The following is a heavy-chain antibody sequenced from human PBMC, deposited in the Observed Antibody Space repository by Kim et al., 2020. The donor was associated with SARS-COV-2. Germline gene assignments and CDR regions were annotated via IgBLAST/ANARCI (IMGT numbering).Heavy chain of an antibody. D-gene: IGHD2-15*01. CDR2: IYSSGST. V-gene: IGHV4-30-4*01. Sequence: SETLSLTCTVSGGSISSGDFYWSWIRQPPGKGLEWIGYIYSSGSTHSNPSLKSRVSISLDTSRNQFSLKVSSVTAADTAVYYCSADGLEAADYWGQGTLV. J-gene: IGHJ4*02. CDR1: GGSISSGDFY. CDR3: SADGLEAADY.